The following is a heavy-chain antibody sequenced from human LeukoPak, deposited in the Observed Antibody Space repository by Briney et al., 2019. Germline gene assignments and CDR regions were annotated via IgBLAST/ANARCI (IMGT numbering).Heavy chain of an antibody. CDR1: GFTFSSYS. D-gene: IGHD3-10*01. CDR2: ISSSSSYI. V-gene: IGHV3-21*01. Sequence: GGSLRLSCAASGFTFSSYSMNWVRQAPGKGLEWVSSISSSSSYIYYADSVKGRSTISRDNAKNSLYLQMNSLRAEDTAVYYCARDRGSGAFDYWGQGTLVTVSS. CDR3: ARDRGSGAFDY. J-gene: IGHJ4*02.